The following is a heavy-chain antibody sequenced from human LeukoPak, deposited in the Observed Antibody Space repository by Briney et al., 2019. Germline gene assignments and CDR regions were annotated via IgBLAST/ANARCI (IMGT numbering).Heavy chain of an antibody. Sequence: GGSLRLSCAASGFTFNNCAMSWVRQAPGKGLEWVSAISGSGGSTYYADSVKGRFTLSRDDSKNTLYLQMNGLRAEDTAVYYCAKDRPANWGYYFDYWGQGTLVTVSS. D-gene: IGHD7-27*01. V-gene: IGHV3-23*01. CDR2: ISGSGGST. CDR3: AKDRPANWGYYFDY. CDR1: GFTFNNCA. J-gene: IGHJ4*02.